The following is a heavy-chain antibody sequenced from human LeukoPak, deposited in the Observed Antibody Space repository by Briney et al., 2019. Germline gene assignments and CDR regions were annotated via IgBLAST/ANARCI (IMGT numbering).Heavy chain of an antibody. CDR1: GFTFSSYS. Sequence: PVGSLRLSCAASGFTFSSYSMNWVRQAPRKAREWGSSIISSGSHIYYADSVTGRFTISRHKAKNSLYLQMTSLRAEDTAVYYCARLTFGGVIGFDYWGQGTLVSVSS. CDR3: ARLTFGGVIGFDY. V-gene: IGHV3-21*01. D-gene: IGHD3-16*02. CDR2: IISSGSHI. J-gene: IGHJ4*02.